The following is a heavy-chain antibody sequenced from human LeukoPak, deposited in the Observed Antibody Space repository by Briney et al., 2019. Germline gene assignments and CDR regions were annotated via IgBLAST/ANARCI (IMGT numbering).Heavy chain of an antibody. CDR3: VRGTGY. V-gene: IGHV3-64D*06. Sequence: PGGSLRLSCSVSGFTLSTYVMHWVRQAPGKGLEYVSAISSNGDNTYYADSVKGRFTISRDNSKNTLYLQMSSLRADDTAVYYCVRGTGYWGQGTLVTVFS. CDR2: ISSNGDNT. J-gene: IGHJ4*02. CDR1: GFTLSTYV.